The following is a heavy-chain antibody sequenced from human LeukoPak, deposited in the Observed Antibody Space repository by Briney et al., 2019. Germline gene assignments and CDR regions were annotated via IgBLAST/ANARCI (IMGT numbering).Heavy chain of an antibody. CDR3: ASGRQLGY. D-gene: IGHD6-13*01. CDR1: GFTFSNYW. CDR2: IKEDGSEK. V-gene: IGHV3-7*01. J-gene: IGHJ4*02. Sequence: GGSLRLSCAASGFTFSNYWMSWGRQAPGKGLEWVANIKEDGSEKYYVDSVKGRFTISRDSARNSLYLQMNSLRAEDTAVYYCASGRQLGYWGQGTLVTVSS.